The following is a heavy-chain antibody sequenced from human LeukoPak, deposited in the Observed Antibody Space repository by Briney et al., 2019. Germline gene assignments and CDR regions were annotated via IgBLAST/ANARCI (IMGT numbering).Heavy chain of an antibody. D-gene: IGHD3-22*01. J-gene: IGHJ4*02. CDR3: ARVDYYDSSGYYYDY. V-gene: IGHV3-23*01. CDR1: GFTFSSYG. Sequence: GGTLRLSCAASGFTFSSYGMSWVRQAPGKGLEWVSAISGSGGSTYYADSVKGRFTISRDNSKNTLYLQMGSLRAEDMAVYYCARVDYYDSSGYYYDYWGQGTLVTVSS. CDR2: ISGSGGST.